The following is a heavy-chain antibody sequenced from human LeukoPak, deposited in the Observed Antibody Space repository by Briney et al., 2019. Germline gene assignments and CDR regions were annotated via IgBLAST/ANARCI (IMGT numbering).Heavy chain of an antibody. V-gene: IGHV3-48*03. Sequence: PGGSLRLSCAASGFTFSSCEMNWVRQAPGKGLEWVSYISSSGSTIYYADSVKGRFTISRDNAKNSLYLQMNSLRAEDTAVYYCARDGNPFDYWGQGTLVTVSS. CDR3: ARDGNPFDY. J-gene: IGHJ4*02. CDR2: ISSSGSTI. D-gene: IGHD1-1*01. CDR1: GFTFSSCE.